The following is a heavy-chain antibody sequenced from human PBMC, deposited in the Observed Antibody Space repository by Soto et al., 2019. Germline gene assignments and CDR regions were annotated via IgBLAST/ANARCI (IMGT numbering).Heavy chain of an antibody. CDR1: GFTFSDYY. D-gene: IGHD3-22*01. Sequence: QVQLVESGGGLVKPGGSLRLSCAASGFTFSDYYMSWIRQAPGKGLEWVSYISSSSSYTNYADSVKGRFTISRDNAKNSLYLQMNSLRAEDTAVYYCARVEYYYDSSGAFDIWGQGTMVTVSS. J-gene: IGHJ3*02. CDR3: ARVEYYYDSSGAFDI. CDR2: ISSSSSYT. V-gene: IGHV3-11*06.